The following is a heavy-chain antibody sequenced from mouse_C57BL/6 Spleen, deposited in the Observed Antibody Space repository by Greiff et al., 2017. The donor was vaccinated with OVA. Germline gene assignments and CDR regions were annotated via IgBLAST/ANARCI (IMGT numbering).Heavy chain of an antibody. J-gene: IGHJ3*01. CDR1: GYTFTSYY. CDR2: IYPGNGDT. D-gene: IGHD2-12*01. CDR3: ARDDLFAY. Sequence: SGAELVRPGASVKMSCKASGYTFTSYYMHWVKQTPRQGLEWIGAIYPGNGDTSYNQKFKGKATLTVDKSSSTAYMQLSSLTSEDSAVYFCARDDLFAYWGQGTLVTVSA. V-gene: IGHV1-12*01.